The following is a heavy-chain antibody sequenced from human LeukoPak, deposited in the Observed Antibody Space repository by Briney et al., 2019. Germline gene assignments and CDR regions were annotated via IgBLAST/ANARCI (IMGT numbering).Heavy chain of an antibody. J-gene: IGHJ4*02. V-gene: IGHV1-46*01. CDR3: ARAQYSSSWYVMDYFDY. CDR2: INPSGGST. CDR1: RYTFTSYY. D-gene: IGHD6-13*01. Sequence: ASVKVSCKASRYTFTSYYMHWVRQAPGQGLEWMGIINPSGGSTSYAQKFQGRVTMTRDMSTSTVYMELSSLRSEDTAVYYCARAQYSSSWYVMDYFDYWGQGTLVTVSS.